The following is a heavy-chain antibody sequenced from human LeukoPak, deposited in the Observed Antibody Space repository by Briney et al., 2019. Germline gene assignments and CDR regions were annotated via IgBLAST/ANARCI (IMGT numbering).Heavy chain of an antibody. CDR1: GGSISGYY. CDR3: ARDHHDSSGFDY. CDR2: IYYSGST. V-gene: IGHV4-59*01. J-gene: IGHJ4*02. D-gene: IGHD3-22*01. Sequence: SETLSLTCTVSGGSISGYYWSWIRQPPGKGLEWIGYIYYSGSTNYNPSLKSRVTISVDTSKNQFSLKLSSVTAADTAVYYCARDHHDSSGFDYWGQGTLVTVSS.